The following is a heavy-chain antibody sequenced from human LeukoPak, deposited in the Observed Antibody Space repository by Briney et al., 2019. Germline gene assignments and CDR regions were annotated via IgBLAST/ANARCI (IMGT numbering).Heavy chain of an antibody. CDR3: ARRGYCSGGSCSPPVLDGMDV. V-gene: IGHV5-51*01. D-gene: IGHD2-15*01. Sequence: GESLKISCKGSGNTFTNYWIGWVRQMPGKGLEWMGVIYPGGSKIRYNPSFQGQVTISADKSISTAYLQWSSLKASDTAMYYCARRGYCSGGSCSPPVLDGMDVWGQGTTVTVSS. CDR1: GNTFTNYW. CDR2: IYPGGSKI. J-gene: IGHJ6*02.